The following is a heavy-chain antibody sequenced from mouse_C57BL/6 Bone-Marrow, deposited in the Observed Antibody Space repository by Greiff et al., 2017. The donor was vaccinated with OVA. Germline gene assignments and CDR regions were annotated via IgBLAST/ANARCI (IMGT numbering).Heavy chain of an antibody. V-gene: IGHV5-6*01. CDR2: ISSGGSYT. CDR1: GFTFSSYG. D-gene: IGHD1-1*01. Sequence: EVMLVESGGDLVKPGGSLKLSCAASGFTFSSYGMSWVRQTPDKRLEWVATISSGGSYTYYPDSVKGRFTISRDNAKNTLYLQMSSLKSEDTAMYYCASLLYYYGSSYYFDYWGQGTTLTVSS. J-gene: IGHJ2*01. CDR3: ASLLYYYGSSYYFDY.